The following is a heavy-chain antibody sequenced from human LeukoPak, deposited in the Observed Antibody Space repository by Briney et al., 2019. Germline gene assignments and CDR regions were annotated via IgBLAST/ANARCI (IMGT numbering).Heavy chain of an antibody. V-gene: IGHV5-51*01. J-gene: IGHJ5*02. CDR1: GYSFTSYW. Sequence: GESLKISCKGSGYSFTSYWIGWVRQMPGKGLEWMGIIYPGDSDTRYSPSFQGQVTISADKSISTAYLQWSSLKASDTAMYYCARRQGCSSTSCYVGWFDPWGQGTLATVSS. CDR2: IYPGDSDT. CDR3: ARRQGCSSTSCYVGWFDP. D-gene: IGHD2-2*01.